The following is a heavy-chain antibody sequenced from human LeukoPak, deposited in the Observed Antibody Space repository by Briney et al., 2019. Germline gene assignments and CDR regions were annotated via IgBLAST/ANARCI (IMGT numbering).Heavy chain of an antibody. J-gene: IGHJ4*02. CDR2: IYHSGST. Sequence: SGTLSLTCAVSGGSISSSNWWSWVRQPPGRGLEWIGEIYHSGSTNYNPSLKSRVTISVDKSKNQFSLKLSSVTAADTAVYYCARQGDYVWGSYRYIDYWGQGTLVTVSS. D-gene: IGHD3-16*02. V-gene: IGHV4-4*02. CDR1: GGSISSSNW. CDR3: ARQGDYVWGSYRYIDY.